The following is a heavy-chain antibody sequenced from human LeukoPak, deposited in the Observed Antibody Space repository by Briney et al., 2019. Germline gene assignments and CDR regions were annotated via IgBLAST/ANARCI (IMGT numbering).Heavy chain of an antibody. V-gene: IGHV4-4*07. J-gene: IGHJ4*02. CDR2: IYTSGST. CDR3: ARGRYYDSSGRIDY. D-gene: IGHD3-22*01. CDR1: GGSISSYY. Sequence: ASETLSLTCTVSGGSISSYYWSWIRQPAGKGLEWIGRIYTSGSTNYNPSLKSRVTMSVDTSKNQFSLKLSSVTAADTAVYYCARGRYYDSSGRIDYWGQGTLVTVSS.